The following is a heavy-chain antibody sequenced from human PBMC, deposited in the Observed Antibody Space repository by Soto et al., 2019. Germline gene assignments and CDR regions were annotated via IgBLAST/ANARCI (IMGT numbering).Heavy chain of an antibody. D-gene: IGHD4-17*01. V-gene: IGHV1-18*04. Sequence: QVHLVQSETEVKEPGASVTVSCKTSDSTFTGYTINWVRQAPGQGLEWLGWISSLNGNTNYARKYQGRLTMTTNTSATTAYMELRSLRSEDTAVYFCARGTVTSGRWFGLWGQGTLVTVSS. CDR1: DSTFTGYT. J-gene: IGHJ5*02. CDR2: ISSLNGNT. CDR3: ARGTVTSGRWFGL.